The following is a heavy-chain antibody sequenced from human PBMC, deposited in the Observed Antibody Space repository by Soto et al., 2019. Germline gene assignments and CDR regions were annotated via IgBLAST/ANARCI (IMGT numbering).Heavy chain of an antibody. CDR2: ISGYNGNT. Sequence: QVQLVQSGAEVTKPGASVKVSCKASGYTFTNYGISWVRQAPGQGLEWMGWISGYNGNTNYAQKLQGRVTLTTDTSTNPAYMEVRSLRSDDTAVYYCARDRDSGSFLGLFDYWGQGTLVTVSS. CDR1: GYTFTNYG. CDR3: ARDRDSGSFLGLFDY. D-gene: IGHD1-26*01. V-gene: IGHV1-18*04. J-gene: IGHJ4*02.